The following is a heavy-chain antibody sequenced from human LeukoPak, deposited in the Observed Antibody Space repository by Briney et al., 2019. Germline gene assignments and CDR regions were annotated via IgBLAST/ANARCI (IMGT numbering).Heavy chain of an antibody. CDR1: GFTFSSYW. CDR3: AKDRGSYYYDSSGYFPDAFDI. CDR2: IKQDGSEK. D-gene: IGHD3-22*01. Sequence: GGSLRLSCAASGFTFSSYWMSWVRQAPGKGLEWVANIKQDGSEKYYVDSVEGRFTISRDNAKNSLYLQMNSLRAEDTAVYYCAKDRGSYYYDSSGYFPDAFDIWGQGTMVTVSS. V-gene: IGHV3-7*03. J-gene: IGHJ3*02.